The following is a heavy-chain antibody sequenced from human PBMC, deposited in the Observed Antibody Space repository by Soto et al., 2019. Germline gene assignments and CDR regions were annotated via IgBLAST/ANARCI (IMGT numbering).Heavy chain of an antibody. CDR3: ARDSEYCTGGSCYGNFDF. CDR2: ISHSGRT. V-gene: IGHV4-31*03. CDR1: GGSISSGTYY. D-gene: IGHD2-15*01. Sequence: QVQLQESGPGLVKPSQTLSLTCTVSGGSISSGTYYWTWVRQRPGEGLEWIGFISHSGRTYYNPSLQSRAAISVETSENQFSLRLSSGTAADTAVYFCARDSEYCTGGSCYGNFDFWGQGTLVTVSS. J-gene: IGHJ4*02.